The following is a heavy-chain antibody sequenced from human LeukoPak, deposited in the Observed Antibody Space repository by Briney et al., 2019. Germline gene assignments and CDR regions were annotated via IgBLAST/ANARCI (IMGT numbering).Heavy chain of an antibody. CDR3: ARYYDSSGYYPYYSFDY. J-gene: IGHJ4*02. Sequence: SETLSLTCTVSGGSISSSSYYWGWIRQPPGKGLEWIGSIYYSGSTYYNPSLKSRVTISVDTSKNQFSLKLSSVTAADTAVYYCARYYDSSGYYPYYSFDYWGQGTLVTVSS. V-gene: IGHV4-39*07. D-gene: IGHD3-22*01. CDR2: IYYSGST. CDR1: GGSISSSSYY.